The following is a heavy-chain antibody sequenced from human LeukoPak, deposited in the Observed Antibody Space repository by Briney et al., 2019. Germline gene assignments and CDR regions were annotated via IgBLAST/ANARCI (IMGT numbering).Heavy chain of an antibody. CDR3: AGSVSVMATIDS. J-gene: IGHJ4*02. CDR2: INHSGST. V-gene: IGHV4-34*01. D-gene: IGHD5-24*01. CDR1: GGSFSGYY. Sequence: KSSETLSLACAGYGGSFSGYYWSWIRQPPGKGLEWIGEINHSGSTNYNPSLKSRVTISVDTANNQFSLKLSSVTAADTAVYYCAGSVSVMATIDSWGQGTLVTVSS.